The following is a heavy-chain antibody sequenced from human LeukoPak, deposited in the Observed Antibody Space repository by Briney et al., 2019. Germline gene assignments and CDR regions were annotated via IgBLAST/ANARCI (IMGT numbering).Heavy chain of an antibody. CDR2: IRYDGSNK. J-gene: IGHJ4*02. CDR3: AKDLGLGVRGVIISAYYFDY. D-gene: IGHD3-10*01. Sequence: TGGSLRLSCAASGFTFSSYGMHWVRQAPGKGLEWVAFIRYDGSNKYYADSVKGRFTISRDNSKNTLYLQMNSLRAEDTAVYYCAKDLGLGVRGVIISAYYFDYWGQGTLVTVSS. V-gene: IGHV3-30*02. CDR1: GFTFSSYG.